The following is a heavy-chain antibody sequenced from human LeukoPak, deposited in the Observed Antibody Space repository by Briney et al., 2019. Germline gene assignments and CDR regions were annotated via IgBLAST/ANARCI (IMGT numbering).Heavy chain of an antibody. J-gene: IGHJ4*02. D-gene: IGHD3-22*01. Sequence: GGSLRLSCASSGFTFSSYGIPWVREAPGKELEWVAVISYDGSDKYYADSVKGRFTISRDNSKNTLYLQMNSLRAEDTAVYYCAKAIVVLISGQFWDYWGQGTLVTVFS. CDR1: GFTFSSYG. CDR2: ISYDGSDK. V-gene: IGHV3-30*18. CDR3: AKAIVVLISGQFWDY.